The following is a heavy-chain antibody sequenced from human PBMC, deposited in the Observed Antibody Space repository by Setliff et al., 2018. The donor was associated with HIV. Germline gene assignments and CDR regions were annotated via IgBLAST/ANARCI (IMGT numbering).Heavy chain of an antibody. Sequence: PSETLSLTCSVSGGSISRSFYYWGWLRQPPGKGLEWIGSFSYNGRTYYIPSLKSRVTISVDTSKNQFSLKLSSVTAAETAVYYCARCSVGWSREEHPRPDGAFHIWGQGSMVTVSS. V-gene: IGHV4-39*01. CDR1: GGSISRSFYY. CDR2: FSYNGRT. D-gene: IGHD3-3*01. CDR3: ARCSVGWSREEHPRPDGAFHI. J-gene: IGHJ3*02.